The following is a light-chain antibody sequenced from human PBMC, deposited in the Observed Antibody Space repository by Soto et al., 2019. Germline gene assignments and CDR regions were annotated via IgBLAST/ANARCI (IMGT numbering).Light chain of an antibody. CDR1: QSVRSY. CDR3: QQRSNWPLVT. J-gene: IGKJ3*01. CDR2: DTS. V-gene: IGKV3-11*01. Sequence: EIVLTQSPATLSLSPGERATLSCMASQSVRSYLAWYQQKPGQPPRLLIYDTSNRATGIPARFSGSGYGTDFTLSISSLDPEDFAVYYCQQRSNWPLVTFGPGTRVDIK.